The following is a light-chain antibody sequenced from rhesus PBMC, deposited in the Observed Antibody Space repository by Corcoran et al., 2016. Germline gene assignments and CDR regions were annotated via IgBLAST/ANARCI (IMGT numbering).Light chain of an antibody. CDR1: QGITND. V-gene: IGKV1-25*01. J-gene: IGKJ1*01. CDR3: QHYYSTPRT. Sequence: DIQMTQSPSSLSASVGDRVTITCRASQGITNDLAWYQQKPGETPKLLIYEASSLQRGIPSRFRGSGYGTAFTITISSLQSEDFATYYCQHYYSTPRTFGQGTKVEIK. CDR2: EAS.